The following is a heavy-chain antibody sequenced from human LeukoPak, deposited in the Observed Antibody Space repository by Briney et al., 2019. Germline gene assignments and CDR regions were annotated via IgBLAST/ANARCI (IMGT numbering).Heavy chain of an antibody. CDR3: ARDLAVVVPAAPNYYYYYGMDV. CDR1: GFTFNTYT. Sequence: GGSLRLSCAASGFTFNTYTMNWVRQAPGKGLEWVAVISHDGSSKYYADSVKGRFTISRDNSKNTLYLQMNSLRAEDTAVYYCARDLAVVVPAAPNYYYYYGMDVWGQGTTVTVSS. J-gene: IGHJ6*02. CDR2: ISHDGSSK. D-gene: IGHD2-2*01. V-gene: IGHV3-30*14.